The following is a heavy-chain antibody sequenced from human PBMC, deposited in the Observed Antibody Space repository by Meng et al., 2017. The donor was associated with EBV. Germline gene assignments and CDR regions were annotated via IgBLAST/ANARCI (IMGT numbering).Heavy chain of an antibody. V-gene: IGHV4-39*07. J-gene: IGHJ5*02. CDR3: ARVVATIFTNWFDP. Sequence: QLQRQRLGPGLVKPSETLSLTCTVSGGSISSSSYYWGWIRQPPGKGLEWIGSIYYSGSTYYNPSLKSRVTISVDTSKNQFSLKLSSVTAADTAVYYCARVVATIFTNWFDPWGQGTLVTVSS. D-gene: IGHD5-12*01. CDR1: GGSISSSSYY. CDR2: IYYSGST.